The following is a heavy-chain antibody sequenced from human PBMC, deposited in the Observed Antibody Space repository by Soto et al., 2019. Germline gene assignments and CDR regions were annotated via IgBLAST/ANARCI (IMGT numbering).Heavy chain of an antibody. CDR3: GSQYCTRTTCDGWFDP. CDR1: GYSFTTFW. D-gene: IGHD2-2*01. CDR2: VDPRDSYT. Sequence: GESLKISCKGSGYSFTTFWITWVRQMPGKGLEWMGTVDPRDSYTNYSPSFQGHVTISADKSISTAYLQWSSLKASDTAIYYCGSQYCTRTTCDGWFDPWDQETLVTVST. V-gene: IGHV5-10-1*01. J-gene: IGHJ5*02.